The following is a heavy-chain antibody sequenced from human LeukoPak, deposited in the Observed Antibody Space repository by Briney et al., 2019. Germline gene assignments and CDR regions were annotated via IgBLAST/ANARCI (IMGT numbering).Heavy chain of an antibody. CDR2: ISGSGGRT. J-gene: IGHJ4*02. CDR3: AKASMTGSPSYYFDY. V-gene: IGHV3-23*01. CDR1: GFTFSSYE. Sequence: GGSLRLSCAASGFTFSSYEMNWVRQAPGKGLEWVSGISGSGGRTYYADSVKGRFTISRDNSKNTLYLQMNSLRAEDTAVYYCAKASMTGSPSYYFDYWGQGTLVTVSS. D-gene: IGHD3-10*01.